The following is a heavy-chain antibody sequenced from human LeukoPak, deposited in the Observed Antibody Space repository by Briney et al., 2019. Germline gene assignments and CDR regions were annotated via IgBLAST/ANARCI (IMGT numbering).Heavy chain of an antibody. D-gene: IGHD2-15*01. CDR3: ARLNCSGGSCYVDY. V-gene: IGHV4-59*08. Sequence: GYIYYTGTTNYNPSLNTRVTISVHTSKNQFSLKLSSVTAADTAVYYCARLNCSGGSCYVDYWGQGTLVTVSS. CDR2: IYYTGTT. J-gene: IGHJ4*02.